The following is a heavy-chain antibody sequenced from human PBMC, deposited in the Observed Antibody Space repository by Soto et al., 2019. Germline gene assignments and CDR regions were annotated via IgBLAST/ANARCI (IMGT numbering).Heavy chain of an antibody. Sequence: SDTLSLTCAVSWASISSSNWGRWVRRPPGKGLEWIGEIYHSGSTNYNPSLKSRVTISVDKSKNQFSLKLSSVTAADTAVYYCARDKAVGAPYYYYGMDVWGQGTTVT. CDR3: ARDKAVGAPYYYYGMDV. CDR1: WASISSSNW. J-gene: IGHJ6*02. CDR2: IYHSGST. V-gene: IGHV4-4*02. D-gene: IGHD1-26*01.